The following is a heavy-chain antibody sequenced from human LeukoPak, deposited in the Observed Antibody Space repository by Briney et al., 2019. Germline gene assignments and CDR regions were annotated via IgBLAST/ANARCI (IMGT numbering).Heavy chain of an antibody. D-gene: IGHD4-17*01. CDR3: AKDRSVTTDVFWGLCLDV. Sequence: GGSLGLSCAASGFTFSSYAMTWVRQAPGEGLEWVSSISGSGYSTYYADSVKGRFTISRDNSKNTLYLQMNSLRAEDTATYFCAKDRSVTTDVFWGLCLDVWGQGTTITVSS. CDR2: ISGSGYST. J-gene: IGHJ6*02. V-gene: IGHV3-23*01. CDR1: GFTFSSYA.